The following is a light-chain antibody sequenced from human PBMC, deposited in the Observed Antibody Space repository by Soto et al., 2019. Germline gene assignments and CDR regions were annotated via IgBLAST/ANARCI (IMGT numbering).Light chain of an antibody. CDR1: QSVSSY. CDR2: DAS. J-gene: IGKJ4*01. V-gene: IGKV3-11*01. CDR3: QQRSNWLT. Sequence: EIVLTQSPATLSLSPGERATLSCRASQSVSSYLAWYQQKPCQAPRLLIYDASNRTTGIPARFSGSGSGTDFTLTISSLEPEDFAVYYCQQRSNWLTFGGGTNVEIK.